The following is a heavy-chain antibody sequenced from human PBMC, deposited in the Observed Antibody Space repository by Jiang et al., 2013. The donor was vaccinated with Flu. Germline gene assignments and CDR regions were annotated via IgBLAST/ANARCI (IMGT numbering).Heavy chain of an antibody. V-gene: IGHV6-1*01. Sequence: QTLSLTCAISGDSVSSNSAAWNWIRQSPSRGLEWLGRTYYRSKWYNDYAVSVESRITINPDTSKNQFSLQLNSVTPEDTAVYYCARGGFYSSGWYSWFDPWGQGTLVTVSS. CDR3: ARGGFYSSGWYSWFDP. CDR1: GDSVSSNSAA. J-gene: IGHJ5*02. CDR2: TYYRSKWYN. D-gene: IGHD6-19*01.